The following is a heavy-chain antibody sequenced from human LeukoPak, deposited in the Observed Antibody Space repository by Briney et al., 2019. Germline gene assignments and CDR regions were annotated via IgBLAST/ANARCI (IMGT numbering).Heavy chain of an antibody. CDR3: ARDIIVAGILDS. CDR1: GYTFTSYG. V-gene: IGHV1-2*02. J-gene: IGHJ4*02. D-gene: IGHD6-19*01. CDR2: INPNTGDT. Sequence: ASVKVSCKASGYTFTSYGISWVRQAPGQGLEWMGWINPNTGDTNFAQKFQGRVTMTRDTSTTTAYMELSRLRFDDTAVYYCARDIIVAGILDSWGQGTLVTVSS.